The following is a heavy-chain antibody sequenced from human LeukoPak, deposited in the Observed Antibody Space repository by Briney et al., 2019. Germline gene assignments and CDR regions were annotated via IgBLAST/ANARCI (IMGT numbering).Heavy chain of an antibody. V-gene: IGHV3-21*01. J-gene: IGHJ4*02. D-gene: IGHD2-2*01. Sequence: SCKASGGTFSSYSMNWVRQAPGKGLEWVSSISSSSSYIYYADSVKGRFTISRDNAKNSLYLQMNSLRAEDTAVYYCARGPIVVVPAAPWSYFDYWGQGTLVTVSS. CDR1: GGTFSSYS. CDR3: ARGPIVVVPAAPWSYFDY. CDR2: ISSSSSYI.